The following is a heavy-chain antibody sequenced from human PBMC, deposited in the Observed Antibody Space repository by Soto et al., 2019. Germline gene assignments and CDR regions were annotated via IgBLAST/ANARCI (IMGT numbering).Heavy chain of an antibody. J-gene: IGHJ4*02. D-gene: IGHD3-22*01. CDR1: GGTFSSYA. CDR2: IIPIFGTA. Sequence: GASVKVSCKASGGTFSSYAISWVRQAPGQGLEWMGGIIPIFGTANYAQKFQGRVTITADESTSTAYMELSSLRSEDTAAYYCARDPPYYYDSSGYNDYWGQGTLVTVSS. V-gene: IGHV1-69*13. CDR3: ARDPPYYYDSSGYNDY.